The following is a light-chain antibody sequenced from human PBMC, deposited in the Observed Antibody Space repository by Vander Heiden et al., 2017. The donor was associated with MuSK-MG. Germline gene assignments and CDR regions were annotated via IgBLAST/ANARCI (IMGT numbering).Light chain of an antibody. CDR3: QQYGDSPQT. J-gene: IGKJ2*01. V-gene: IGKV3-20*01. Sequence: DIVLTQSPGTLSLSPGERATLSCRASESVINRFLAWYQQKPGQAPRLLIYGASSRATGIPDRFSGSGSETAFTLTISRLEPEDFAVYYCQQYGDSPQTFGQGTKLEI. CDR1: ESVINRF. CDR2: GAS.